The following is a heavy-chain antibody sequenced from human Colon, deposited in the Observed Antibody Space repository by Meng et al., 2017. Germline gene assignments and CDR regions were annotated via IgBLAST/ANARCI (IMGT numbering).Heavy chain of an antibody. CDR2: INPNSGVT. V-gene: IGHV1-2*05. CDR3: ARMGAGAAFDF. J-gene: IGHJ4*02. CDR1: GYTFTTFF. D-gene: IGHD1-26*01. Sequence: QVHLVQSGAEVKTPGSSVKISCEASGYTFTTFFLNWVRQTPDQGFEWLGRINPNSGVTNFAQKFQGRVTMTRDTSIGTAYMELASLRSDDTGVYYCARMGAGAAFDFWGQGTLVTVSS.